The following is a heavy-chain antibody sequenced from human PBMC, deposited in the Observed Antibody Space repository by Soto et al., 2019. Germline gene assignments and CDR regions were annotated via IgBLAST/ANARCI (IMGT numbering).Heavy chain of an antibody. V-gene: IGHV1-3*01. CDR3: ARGVWFGEATFDY. CDR1: GYTFTSYA. CDR2: INAGNGNT. Sequence: ASVKVSCKASGYTFTSYAMHWVRQAPGQRLEWMGWINAGNGNTKYSQKFQGRVTITRDTSASTAYMELSSLRSEDTAVYYCARGVWFGEATFDYWGQGTLVTVPS. D-gene: IGHD3-10*01. J-gene: IGHJ4*02.